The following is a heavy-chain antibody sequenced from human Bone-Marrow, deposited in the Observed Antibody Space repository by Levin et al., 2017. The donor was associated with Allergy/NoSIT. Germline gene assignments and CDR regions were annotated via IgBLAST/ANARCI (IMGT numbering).Heavy chain of an antibody. CDR1: GFTFNNYV. D-gene: IGHD3-10*01. V-gene: IGHV3-23*01. CDR3: ARGKASSSPRGSGWLDP. CDR2: ISGSGDAA. Sequence: SCAASGFTFNNYVMTWVRQAPGKGLERAAVISGSGDAAFYLDLVKGRFTISRDNTKNTLYLQMNSLRAEDTATYYCARGKASSSPRGSGWLDPWGQGTVVTVSS. J-gene: IGHJ5*02.